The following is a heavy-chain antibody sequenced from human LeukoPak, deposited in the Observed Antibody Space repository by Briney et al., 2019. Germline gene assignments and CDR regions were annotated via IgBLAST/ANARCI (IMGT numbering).Heavy chain of an antibody. CDR3: ARVSFGVESDAFDI. D-gene: IGHD3-3*01. Sequence: GGSLRLSXAASGFTFSSYWMHWVRQAPGKGLVWVSRINSDGSSTSYADSVKGRFTISRDNAKNTLYLQINSLRAEDTAVYYCARVSFGVESDAFDIWGQGTMVTVSS. CDR1: GFTFSSYW. V-gene: IGHV3-74*01. J-gene: IGHJ3*02. CDR2: INSDGSST.